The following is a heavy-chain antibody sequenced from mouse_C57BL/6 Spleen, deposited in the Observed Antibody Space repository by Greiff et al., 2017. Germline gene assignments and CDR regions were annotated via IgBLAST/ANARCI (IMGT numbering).Heavy chain of an antibody. CDR1: GYTFTSYW. CDR3: ARGITTVVATEDAMDY. J-gene: IGHJ4*01. CDR2: IYPGSGST. Sequence: VQLQQPGAELVKPGASVKMSCKASGYTFTSYWITWVKQRPGQGLEWIGDIYPGSGSTNYNEKFKSKATLTVDTSSSTAYMQLSSLTSEDSAVYYCARGITTVVATEDAMDYWGQGTSVTVSS. D-gene: IGHD1-1*01. V-gene: IGHV1-55*01.